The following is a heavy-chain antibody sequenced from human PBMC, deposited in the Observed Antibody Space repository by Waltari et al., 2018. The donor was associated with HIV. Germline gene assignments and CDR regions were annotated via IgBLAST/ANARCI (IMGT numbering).Heavy chain of an antibody. CDR1: GFTSINAW. V-gene: IGHV3-15*01. D-gene: IGHD2-21*01. J-gene: IGHJ4*02. CDR2: IKSKNDGGTI. Sequence: EVHLVESGGGLVKPGGSLRVACTASGFTSINAWVSWVRQAPGKGLEWLGRIKSKNDGGTIDYAAPVKDRFTILRDDSKHTLYLEMSSLKIEDTGIYYCVTDAVAVPLDTAYWGQGTLVTVSS. CDR3: VTDAVAVPLDTAY.